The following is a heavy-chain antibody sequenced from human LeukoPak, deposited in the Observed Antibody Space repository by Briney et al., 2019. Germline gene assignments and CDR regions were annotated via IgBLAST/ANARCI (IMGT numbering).Heavy chain of an antibody. Sequence: GASLQISCQGSGSLFTNNWIGWVRHMPGKGLDWMAIVYPGDSHTKYNPSFQGQVTISADKSSSTAYLQWISLRASDTAIYYCVRTPTCSSGSCYPNWFDSWGQGTLVTVSS. J-gene: IGHJ5*01. D-gene: IGHD2-15*01. CDR2: VYPGDSHT. CDR3: VRTPTCSSGSCYPNWFDS. V-gene: IGHV5-51*01. CDR1: GSLFTNNW.